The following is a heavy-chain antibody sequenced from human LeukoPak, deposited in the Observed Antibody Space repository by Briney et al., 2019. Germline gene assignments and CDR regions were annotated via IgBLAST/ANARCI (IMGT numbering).Heavy chain of an antibody. Sequence: GGSLRLSCAASGFTFSSYAMSWVRQAPGKGLEWVSATSGSGGSTYYADSVKGRFTISRDNSKNTLYLQMNSLRAEDTAVYYCAKPVWYYYDSSGPFDYWGQGTLVTVSS. J-gene: IGHJ4*02. CDR1: GFTFSSYA. CDR2: TSGSGGST. V-gene: IGHV3-23*01. D-gene: IGHD3-22*01. CDR3: AKPVWYYYDSSGPFDY.